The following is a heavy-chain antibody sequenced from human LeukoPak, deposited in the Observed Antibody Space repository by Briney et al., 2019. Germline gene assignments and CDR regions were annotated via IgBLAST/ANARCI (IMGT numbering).Heavy chain of an antibody. D-gene: IGHD2-15*01. CDR1: GFTLSSYW. V-gene: IGHV3-74*01. CDR2: INSDGSST. Sequence: PGGSLRLSCAASGFTLSSYWMHWVRQAPGKGLVWVSRINSDGSSTSYADSVKGRFTISRDNAKNTLYLQMNSLRAGDTAVYYCARPSVDATPLDFHHWGQGTLVTVFS. CDR3: ARPSVDATPLDFHH. J-gene: IGHJ1*01.